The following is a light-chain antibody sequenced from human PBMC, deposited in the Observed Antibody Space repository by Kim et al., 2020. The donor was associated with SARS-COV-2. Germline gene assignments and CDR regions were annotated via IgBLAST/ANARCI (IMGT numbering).Light chain of an antibody. CDR1: NLGNTY. CDR3: QAWDSSTVV. V-gene: IGLV3-1*01. J-gene: IGLJ3*02. Sequence: SYELTQPPSVSVSPGQTASISCSGHNLGNTYVSWYQLRPGQSPVLVMYQDSRRPSGIPERFSGSNSGNIATLTISGTQAVDEADYYCQAWDSSTVVFGGGTKVTVL. CDR2: QDS.